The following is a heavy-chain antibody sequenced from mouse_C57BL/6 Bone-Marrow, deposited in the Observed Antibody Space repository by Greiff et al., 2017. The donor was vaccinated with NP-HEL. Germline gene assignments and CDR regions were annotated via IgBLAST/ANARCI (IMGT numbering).Heavy chain of an antibody. CDR3: ARTYYSNYVRFAY. CDR1: GYTFTSYD. J-gene: IGHJ3*01. CDR2: IYPRDGST. D-gene: IGHD2-5*01. V-gene: IGHV1-85*01. Sequence: LVESGPELVKPGASVKLSCKASGYTFTSYDINWVKQRPGQGLEWIGWIYPRDGSTKYNEKFKGKATLTVDTSSSTAYMELHSLTSDDSAVYFCARTYYSNYVRFAYWGQGTLVTVSA.